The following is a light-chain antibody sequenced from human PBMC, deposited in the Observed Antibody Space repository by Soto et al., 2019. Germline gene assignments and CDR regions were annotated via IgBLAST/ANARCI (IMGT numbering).Light chain of an antibody. CDR1: QTISSW. Sequence: DIQMTQSPSTLSGSVGDRVTITCRASQTISSWLAWYQQKPGKAPKLLIYKASTIKSGVPSRFSVSGSGTEFTLTISSLQPDDFATYYCQHYNSYSEAFGQGTKVELK. V-gene: IGKV1-5*03. CDR2: KAS. J-gene: IGKJ1*01. CDR3: QHYNSYSEA.